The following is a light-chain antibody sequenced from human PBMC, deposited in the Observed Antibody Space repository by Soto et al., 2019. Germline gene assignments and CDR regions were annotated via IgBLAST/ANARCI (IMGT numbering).Light chain of an antibody. CDR3: QKYNDWPLT. V-gene: IGKV3-15*01. CDR1: QSVRSN. J-gene: IGKJ1*01. CDR2: GAF. Sequence: EIVMTQSPVTLSVSPGERATLSCRASQSVRSNLAWYQQTPGQAPSLLIYGAFTRATGIPTRFSGTGSGTEFTLTISSLQSEDFALYYCQKYNDWPLTFGQGTKVEV.